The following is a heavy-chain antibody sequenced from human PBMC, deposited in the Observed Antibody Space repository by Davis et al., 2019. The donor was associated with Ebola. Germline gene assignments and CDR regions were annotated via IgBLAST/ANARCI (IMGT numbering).Heavy chain of an antibody. Sequence: ASVKVSCKASGYSLSNYGISWVRQAPGQGLEWMGWISTYNGNTNYAQKVQGRVTMTADTFTSTVYMELRSLRSDDTAVYYCARRERTVTGYGDDCFDMWGQGTVVTVSS. CDR1: GYSLSNYG. CDR3: ARRERTVTGYGDDCFDM. J-gene: IGHJ3*02. D-gene: IGHD4-11*01. CDR2: ISTYNGNT. V-gene: IGHV1-18*01.